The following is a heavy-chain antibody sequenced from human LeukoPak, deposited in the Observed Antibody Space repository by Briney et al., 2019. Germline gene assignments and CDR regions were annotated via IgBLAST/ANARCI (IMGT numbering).Heavy chain of an antibody. V-gene: IGHV3-7*01. Sequence: GGSLRLSCVASGFTFNRFWMAWVRQAPGKGLEWVASIKNDGSETYFGESAKGRLTVSRDNAKDLVHLFMNKVRVDDAAVHYCVRPITYVRSRSWYFDYWGQGALVTVSS. CDR2: IKNDGSET. D-gene: IGHD5-12*01. J-gene: IGHJ4*02. CDR1: GFTFNRFW. CDR3: VRPITYVRSRSWYFDY.